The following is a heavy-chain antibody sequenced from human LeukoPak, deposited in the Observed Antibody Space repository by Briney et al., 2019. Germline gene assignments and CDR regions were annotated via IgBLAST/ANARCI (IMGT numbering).Heavy chain of an antibody. V-gene: IGHV4-30-4*08. D-gene: IGHD3/OR15-3a*01. CDR3: ARVDADYFDY. J-gene: IGHJ4*02. Sequence: SETLSLTCTVSGGSISSGDYYWSWIRQPPGKGLEWIGFIYYSGNVYYNSSLKSRVTISVDTSKNQFSLRLRSVTAADTAVYYCARVDADYFDYWGQGTLVTVSS. CDR2: IYYSGNV. CDR1: GGSISSGDYY.